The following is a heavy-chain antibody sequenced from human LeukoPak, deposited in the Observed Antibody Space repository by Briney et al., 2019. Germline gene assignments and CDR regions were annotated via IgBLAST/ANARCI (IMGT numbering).Heavy chain of an antibody. D-gene: IGHD4/OR15-4a*01. CDR2: IKTDGSEK. CDR1: GFTFSSYW. Sequence: GGSLRLSCEASGFTFSSYWMSWVRQAPGKGLEWVANIKTDGSEKYYVDSVKGRFTISRDNAKNSLYLQMNSLRAEDTAVYYCARGLTSSDWYFDLWGRGTLVTVSS. CDR3: ARGLTSSDWYFDL. V-gene: IGHV3-7*03. J-gene: IGHJ2*01.